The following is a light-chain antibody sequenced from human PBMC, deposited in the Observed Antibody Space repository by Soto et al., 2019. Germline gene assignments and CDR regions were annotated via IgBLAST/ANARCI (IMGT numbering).Light chain of an antibody. CDR1: ERLSSVY. CDR3: QQYNNWPPWT. CDR2: GAS. V-gene: IGKV3-15*01. J-gene: IGKJ1*01. Sequence: EIKMIHLPCTLTMKKRERATLSCRASERLSSVYLAWYQQRPGQPPRLPIYGASTRATGIPARFSGSGSGTEFTLTISGLQSEDFAVCYCQQYNNWPPWTFCQGAMV.